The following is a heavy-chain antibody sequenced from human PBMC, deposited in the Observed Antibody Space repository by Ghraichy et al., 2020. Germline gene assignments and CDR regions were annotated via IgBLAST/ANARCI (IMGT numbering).Heavy chain of an antibody. Sequence: SETLSLTCVVSGYSISSGYYWGWIRQPPGKGLEWIGSVYHSGSTYYNPSLKSRVTISVETSKNQFSLKLSPVTAADTAVYYCAREDYTGYVGDAFDIWGQGTMVTVSS. J-gene: IGHJ3*02. CDR2: VYHSGST. D-gene: IGHD5-12*01. CDR1: GYSISSGYY. V-gene: IGHV4-38-2*02. CDR3: AREDYTGYVGDAFDI.